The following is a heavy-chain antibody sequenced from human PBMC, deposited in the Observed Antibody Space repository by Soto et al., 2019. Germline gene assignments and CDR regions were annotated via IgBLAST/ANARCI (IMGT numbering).Heavy chain of an antibody. CDR3: ARQSGAMAYYFDS. D-gene: IGHD4-17*01. CDR2: IFYSGRP. V-gene: IGHV4-39*01. CDR1: GRSVRSSTYY. J-gene: IGHJ4*02. Sequence: SETLSLTCTVSGRSVRSSTYYWGWIRQPPGKGLEWIGSIFYSGRPHYNPSLKTRLTVSLDTSKNRFSLKLSSVTAADTATYFCARQSGAMAYYFDSWGQGTQVTVSS.